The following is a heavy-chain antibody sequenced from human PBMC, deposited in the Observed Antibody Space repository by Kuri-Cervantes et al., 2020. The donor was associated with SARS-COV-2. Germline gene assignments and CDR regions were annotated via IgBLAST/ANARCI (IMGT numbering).Heavy chain of an antibody. V-gene: IGHV3-7*03. J-gene: IGHJ3*02. CDR3: AKDRISSGYYSDAFDI. D-gene: IGHD3-22*01. CDR1: GLTFSSYW. CDR2: IKQDGSEK. Sequence: GGSLRLSCAASGLTFSSYWMSWVRQAPGKGLEWVANIKQDGSEKYYVDSVKGRFTISRDNAKDTLYLQMNSLRAEDTALYYCAKDRISSGYYSDAFDIWGQGTMVTVSS.